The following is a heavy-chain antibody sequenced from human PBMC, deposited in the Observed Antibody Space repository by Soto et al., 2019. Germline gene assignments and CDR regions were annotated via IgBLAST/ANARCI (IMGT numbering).Heavy chain of an antibody. CDR1: GGSFSGYY. D-gene: IGHD1-1*01. CDR3: ARGFGTLDY. J-gene: IGHJ4*02. Sequence: SETLSLTCAVYGGSFSGYYWSWIRQPPGKGLEWIGEINHSGSTNYNPSLKSRVTISVDTSKNQFSLKLSSVTAADTAVYYCARGFGTLDYWGQGTLVTVSS. CDR2: INHSGST. V-gene: IGHV4-34*01.